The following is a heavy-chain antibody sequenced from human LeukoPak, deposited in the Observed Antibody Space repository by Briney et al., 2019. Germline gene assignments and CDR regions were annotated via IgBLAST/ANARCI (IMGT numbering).Heavy chain of an antibody. CDR3: ARAPRELGIDY. V-gene: IGHV1-46*01. Sequence: GASVKVSCKASGYTFTSYAMNWVRQAPGQGLEWMGIINPSGGSTSYAQKFQGRVTMTRDTSTSTVYMELSSLRSEDTAVYYCARAPRELGIDYWGQGTLVTVSS. J-gene: IGHJ4*02. D-gene: IGHD1-26*01. CDR2: INPSGGST. CDR1: GYTFTSYA.